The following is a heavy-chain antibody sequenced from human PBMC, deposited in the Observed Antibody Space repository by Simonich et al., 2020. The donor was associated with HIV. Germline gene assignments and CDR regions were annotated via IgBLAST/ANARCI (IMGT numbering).Heavy chain of an antibody. V-gene: IGHV3-23*01. D-gene: IGHD3-3*01. CDR1: GFTFSSYA. Sequence: EVQLLESGGGLVQPGGSLRLSCAASGFTFSSYAMSWVREAPGKCLGWVSAISGSGGSTYSADSVKCRFTISRDNSKNTLYLQMNSLRAEDTAVYYCAKDRYYNFWSGYYDYWGQGTLVTVSS. CDR3: AKDRYYNFWSGYYDY. J-gene: IGHJ4*02. CDR2: ISGSGGST.